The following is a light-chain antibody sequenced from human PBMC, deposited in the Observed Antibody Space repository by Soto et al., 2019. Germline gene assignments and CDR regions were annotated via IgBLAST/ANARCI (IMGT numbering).Light chain of an antibody. CDR2: GNS. V-gene: IGLV1-40*01. Sequence: QSVLTRPRSVSGAPGQRVAISCTGSSSNIGAGYDVHWYQQLPGTAPKLLIYGNSNRPSGVPDRFSGSKSGTSASLAITGLQAEDEADYYCQSYDSSLSVLYVFGTGTKVTVL. J-gene: IGLJ1*01. CDR1: SSNIGAGYD. CDR3: QSYDSSLSVLYV.